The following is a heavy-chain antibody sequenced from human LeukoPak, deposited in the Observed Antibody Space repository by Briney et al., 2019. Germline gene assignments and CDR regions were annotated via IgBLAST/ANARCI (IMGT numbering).Heavy chain of an antibody. D-gene: IGHD6-19*01. CDR2: IKQDGSEK. CDR1: GFTFSSYE. Sequence: PGGSLRLSCAASGFTFSSYEMNWVRQAPGKGLEWVANIKQDGSEKNYVDSVKGRFTISRDNAKNSLSLRMNSQSAEDTAVYYCATGYSSGWYFYFQHWGQGSLVSVSS. CDR3: ATGYSSGWYFYFQH. J-gene: IGHJ1*01. V-gene: IGHV3-7*01.